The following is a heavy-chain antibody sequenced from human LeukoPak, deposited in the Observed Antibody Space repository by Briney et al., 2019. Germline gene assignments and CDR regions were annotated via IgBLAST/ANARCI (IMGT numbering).Heavy chain of an antibody. CDR3: ARDPSFDCSGGSCYYDDY. V-gene: IGHV3-23*01. Sequence: GGTLRLSCAASGFTFSSYGMSWVRQAPGKGLEWVSTISGRRDSTSYADSVKGRFTISRDNSKNTLYLQMNSLRAEDTAVYYCARDPSFDCSGGSCYYDDYWGQGTLVTVSS. CDR1: GFTFSSYG. J-gene: IGHJ4*02. D-gene: IGHD2-15*01. CDR2: ISGRRDST.